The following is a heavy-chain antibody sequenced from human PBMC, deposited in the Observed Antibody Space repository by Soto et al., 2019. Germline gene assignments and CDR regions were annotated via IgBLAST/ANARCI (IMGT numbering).Heavy chain of an antibody. D-gene: IGHD1-26*01. J-gene: IGHJ4*02. V-gene: IGHV4-39*01. CDR3: ARHPSYLVSPIAY. CDR1: GGSISGSSHY. CDR2: IYSSGST. Sequence: QPQLQESGPGLVKPSETLSLTCTVSGGSISGSSHYWGWIRQSPGKGLEWIGSIYSSGSTYYNPSLESRVTISVDTSKNQFSLRLSSVTAADTAVYYCARHPSYLVSPIAYWGQGTLVTVSS.